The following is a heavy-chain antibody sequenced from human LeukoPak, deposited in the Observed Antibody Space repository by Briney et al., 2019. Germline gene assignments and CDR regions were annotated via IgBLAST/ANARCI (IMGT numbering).Heavy chain of an antibody. D-gene: IGHD3-10*01. V-gene: IGHV4-61*02. Sequence: PSETLSLTCTVSGGSISSGSYYGSWIRQPAGKGLEWIGRIYTSGSTNYNPSLKSRVTISVDTSKNQFSLKLSSVTAADTAVYYCARDQGSLWFGELYYFDYWGQGTLVTVSS. CDR1: GGSISSGSYY. CDR2: IYTSGST. J-gene: IGHJ4*02. CDR3: ARDQGSLWFGELYYFDY.